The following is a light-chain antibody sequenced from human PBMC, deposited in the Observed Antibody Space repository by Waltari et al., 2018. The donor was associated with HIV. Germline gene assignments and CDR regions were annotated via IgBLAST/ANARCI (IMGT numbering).Light chain of an antibody. CDR3: QQFGSSPYT. Sequence: EIVMTQSPATLSVSPGERATLSCRASQSVSSNLAWYQQKPGQAPRLLIYGASTRATGIPDRFSGSGTGTDFTLTINRLDPEDSAVYYCQQFGSSPYTFGQGTKLEI. CDR1: QSVSSN. V-gene: IGKV3-20*01. CDR2: GAS. J-gene: IGKJ2*01.